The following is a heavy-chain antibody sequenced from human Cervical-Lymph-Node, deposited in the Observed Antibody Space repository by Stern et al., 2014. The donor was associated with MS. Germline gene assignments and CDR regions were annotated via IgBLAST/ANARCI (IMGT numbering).Heavy chain of an antibody. CDR2: IRGSGGST. CDR3: AKSTGTSLSDY. Sequence: VQLVESGGGLVQPGGSLRLSCAASGFTFSSYAMRWVRQAPGKGLEWISAIRGSGGSTYYADSVKGRFTISTDNSHNTRYLQHNSLRAEDAAVYSCAKSTGTSLSDYWGQGTLVTVSS. J-gene: IGHJ4*02. V-gene: IGHV3-23*04. CDR1: GFTFSSYA. D-gene: IGHD4-17*01.